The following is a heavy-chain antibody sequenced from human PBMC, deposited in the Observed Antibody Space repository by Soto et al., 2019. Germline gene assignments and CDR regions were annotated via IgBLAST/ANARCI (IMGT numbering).Heavy chain of an antibody. CDR2: ISWNSGRI. D-gene: IGHD2-2*01. V-gene: IGHV3-9*01. J-gene: IGHJ4*02. CDR1: GFTFDDYA. Sequence: EVQLVESGGGLVQPGRSLRLSCAASGFTFDDYAMHWVRQAPGKGLEWVSGISWNSGRIGYADSVKGRFTISRDNAKNSLYLQMNSLRAEDTALYYCAKGTWYQLLPFSYFDYWGQGTLVTVSS. CDR3: AKGTWYQLLPFSYFDY.